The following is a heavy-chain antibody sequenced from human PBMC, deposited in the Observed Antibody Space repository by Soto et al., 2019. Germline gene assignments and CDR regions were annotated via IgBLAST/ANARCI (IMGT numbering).Heavy chain of an antibody. CDR1: ELICISYG. CDR3: AKTGSGWYFDN. CDR2: VSYDGNNK. D-gene: IGHD6-19*01. Sequence: SLSLSCAASELICISYGMHWVLQSPGKGLEWVALVSYDGNNKYYADSVKGRFTISRDNSKNMVYLQMNSLRGEDTAVYYCAKTGSGWYFDNWGQGTLVTVSS. J-gene: IGHJ4*02. V-gene: IGHV3-30*18.